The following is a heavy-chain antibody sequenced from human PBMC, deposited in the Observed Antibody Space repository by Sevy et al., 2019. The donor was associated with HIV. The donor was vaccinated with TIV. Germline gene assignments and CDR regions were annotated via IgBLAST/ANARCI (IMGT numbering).Heavy chain of an antibody. D-gene: IGHD2-2*01. CDR2: IFYVGTT. J-gene: IGHJ4*02. V-gene: IGHV4-30-4*01. Sequence: SETLSLTCTVSGGSISSGDYNWNWIRQPPGKGLEWIGYIFYVGTTYYTPSLKSRVTMSVDTSKNQFSLNLTSVTAADTAIYYCARSKNEYANALDLDFWGQGTLVTVSS. CDR1: GGSISSGDYN. CDR3: ARSKNEYANALDLDF.